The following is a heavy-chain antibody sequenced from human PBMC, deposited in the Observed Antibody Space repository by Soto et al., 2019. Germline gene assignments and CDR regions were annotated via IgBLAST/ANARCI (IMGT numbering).Heavy chain of an antibody. CDR3: ATTAERRSSGHRYSHYGLDV. V-gene: IGHV1-69*01. CDR1: GGTFSIHA. J-gene: IGHJ6*02. D-gene: IGHD5-12*01. CDR2: IIPFSGTS. Sequence: QVQLVQSGTEVKEPRSSVKVSCKASGGTFSIHAFSWVRQAPGQGLEWMGGIIPFSGTSNYAQKLQGRVTVTADASTNTVHMELSSLRSEDTALYYCATTAERRSSGHRYSHYGLDVWGQGTTVTVSS.